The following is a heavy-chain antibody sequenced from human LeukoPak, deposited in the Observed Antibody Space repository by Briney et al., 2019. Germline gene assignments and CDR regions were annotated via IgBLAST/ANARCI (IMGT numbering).Heavy chain of an antibody. D-gene: IGHD2-2*01. CDR1: GFTFSSYA. Sequence: GGSLRLSCAASGFTFSSYAMHWVRQAPGKGLEWVAVISYDGSNKYYADSVKGRFTISRDNSKNTLYLQMNSLRAEDTAVYYCARGRRGYCSSTSCYLIVYFDYWGQGTLVTVSS. V-gene: IGHV3-30-3*01. CDR2: ISYDGSNK. J-gene: IGHJ4*02. CDR3: ARGRRGYCSSTSCYLIVYFDY.